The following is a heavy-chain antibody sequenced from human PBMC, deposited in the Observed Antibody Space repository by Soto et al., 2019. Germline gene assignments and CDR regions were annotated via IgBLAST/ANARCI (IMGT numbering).Heavy chain of an antibody. CDR1: GGSISSSSYY. D-gene: IGHD3-22*01. J-gene: IGHJ4*02. Sequence: QLQLQESGPGLVKPSETLSLTCTVSGGSISSSSYYWGWIRQPPGKGLEWIGSIYYSGSTYYNPSLKSRVTISVDTSKNQVSLKLSAVPAADTAVYYCARSNYYNTSGYYYAGFDYWGQGTLVTVSS. CDR3: ARSNYYNTSGYYYAGFDY. CDR2: IYYSGST. V-gene: IGHV4-39*01.